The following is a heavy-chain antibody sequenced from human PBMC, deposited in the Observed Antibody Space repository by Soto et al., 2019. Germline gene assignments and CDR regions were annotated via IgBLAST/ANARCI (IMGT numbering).Heavy chain of an antibody. V-gene: IGHV4-30-4*01. Sequence: GPGPGGASETLSLTCTVSGGSISSGDYYRSWIRQPPGKGLEWIGYIYYSGSTYYNPSLKSRVTFSVDTSNNHFSLKLSSVIAADTAVYYCARANGYYYDSSGYFEAWGQGTLVTVSS. CDR1: GGSISSGDYY. CDR3: ARANGYYYDSSGYFEA. CDR2: IYYSGST. D-gene: IGHD3-22*01. J-gene: IGHJ4*02.